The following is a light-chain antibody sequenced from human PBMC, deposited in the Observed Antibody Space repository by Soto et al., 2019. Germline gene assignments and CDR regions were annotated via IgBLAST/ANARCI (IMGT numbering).Light chain of an antibody. CDR2: CAS. CDR3: QKYGSSPPGLT. CDR1: QSVSSNY. J-gene: IGKJ4*01. V-gene: IGKV3-20*01. Sequence: EIVLTQSPGTLSLSPGERATLSCRASQSVSSNYLAWYQQKPGQAPRLLIYCASSRATGIPDRFSGSGSGTDFTLTISRLEPEDFAVYYCQKYGSSPPGLTFGGGTKVEIK.